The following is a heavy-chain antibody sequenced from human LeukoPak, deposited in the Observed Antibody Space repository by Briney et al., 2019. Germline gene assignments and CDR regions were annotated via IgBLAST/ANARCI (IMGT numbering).Heavy chain of an antibody. V-gene: IGHV3-23*01. Sequence: HPGGSLRLSCAASGFTFSSYDMTWVRQAPGRGLEWVSSIRPSGDNTYYGDSVKGRFTISRDNSKNTLYLQMNSLRAEDTAVYYCARDGRRRRSWFGELSIGYYFDYWGQGTLVTVSS. CDR2: IRPSGDNT. J-gene: IGHJ4*02. CDR3: ARDGRRRRSWFGELSIGYYFDY. CDR1: GFTFSSYD. D-gene: IGHD3-10*01.